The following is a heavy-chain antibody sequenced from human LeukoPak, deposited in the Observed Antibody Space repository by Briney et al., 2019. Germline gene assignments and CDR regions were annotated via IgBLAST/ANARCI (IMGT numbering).Heavy chain of an antibody. CDR2: IKQDGSEK. CDR3: ARGRPQGSHYDFWSGYYTYYFDY. D-gene: IGHD3-3*01. V-gene: IGHV3-7*01. Sequence: PGGSLRLSCAASGFTFRSYAMHWVRQAPGKGLEWVANIKQDGSEKYYVDSVKGRFTISRDNAKNSLYLQMNSLRAEDTAVYYCARGRPQGSHYDFWSGYYTYYFDYWAREPWSPSPQ. CDR1: GFTFRSYA. J-gene: IGHJ4*02.